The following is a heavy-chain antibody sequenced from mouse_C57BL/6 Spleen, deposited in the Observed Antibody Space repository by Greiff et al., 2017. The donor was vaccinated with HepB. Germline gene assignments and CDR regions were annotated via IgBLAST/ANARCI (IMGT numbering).Heavy chain of an antibody. CDR3: AKESWDGDVPFDY. CDR1: GFSLTSSG. Sequence: QVQLKQSGPGLVQPSQRLSITCTVSGFSLTSSGVHWVRQSPGTGLEWLGVIWRGGSTDYNAAFMSRLRITEDNSKSQVFFKMNRLQADDTAIYYCAKESWDGDVPFDYWGQGTTLTVSS. J-gene: IGHJ2*01. CDR2: IWRGGST. V-gene: IGHV2-5*01. D-gene: IGHD4-1*01.